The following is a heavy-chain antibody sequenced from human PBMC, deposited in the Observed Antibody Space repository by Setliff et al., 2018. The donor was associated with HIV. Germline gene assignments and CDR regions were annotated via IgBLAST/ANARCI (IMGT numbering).Heavy chain of an antibody. J-gene: IGHJ6*03. CDR1: GDSIGSSSYY. D-gene: IGHD3-22*01. V-gene: IGHV4-39*01. CDR3: ARYRQISRGYWGNFLYHMDV. Sequence: SETLSLTCTVSGDSIGSSSYYWAWIRQPPGKGLEWIGNIYYSGSTYYNPSLKTRVTISVDGSKNQFSLKLKSVTAADTAIYYCARYRQISRGYWGNFLYHMDVWGNGTTVTVSS. CDR2: IYYSGST.